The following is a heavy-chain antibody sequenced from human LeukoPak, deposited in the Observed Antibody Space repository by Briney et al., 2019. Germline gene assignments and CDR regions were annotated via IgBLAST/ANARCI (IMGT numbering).Heavy chain of an antibody. Sequence: GGSLRLSCAASGFSFTSAAMHWLRQAPGKGLEWVAVFSRDGINKYYADSVNGRFTISRDNSRSTFYLHMNSLRPGDTALYYCATGKLDASGFDFMLPFWGQGTLVTVSS. V-gene: IGHV3-30-3*01. CDR1: GFSFTSAA. CDR3: ATGKLDASGFDFMLPF. J-gene: IGHJ4*02. D-gene: IGHD5-12*01. CDR2: FSRDGINK.